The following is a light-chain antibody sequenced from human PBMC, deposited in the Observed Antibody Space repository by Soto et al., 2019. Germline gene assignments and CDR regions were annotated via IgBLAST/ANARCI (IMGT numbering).Light chain of an antibody. V-gene: IGLV3-21*04. J-gene: IGLJ1*01. CDR2: YDS. CDR3: QVWDSSSDHSV. Sequence: SYELTQPPSESVAPGKTARITCGGNNIGSKSVHWYQQKPGQAPVLVIYYDSDRPSGIPERFSGSNSGNTATLTISRVEAGDEADYYCQVWDSSSDHSVFGTGTKVTVL. CDR1: NIGSKS.